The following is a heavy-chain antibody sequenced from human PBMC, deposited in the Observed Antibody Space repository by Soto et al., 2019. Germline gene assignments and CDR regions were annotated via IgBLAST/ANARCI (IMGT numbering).Heavy chain of an antibody. Sequence: GGSLRLSCSASGFTFSTYVMHWVRQAPGKGLEYVSGINSDGAGTYLAGSVKGRFTISRDNSKNTLYLQMSSLRPEDTAMYYCVKGSPQSGHYSDSSAYLNYFESWGQGTLVTVSS. J-gene: IGHJ4*02. D-gene: IGHD3-22*01. CDR3: VKGSPQSGHYSDSSAYLNYFES. CDR2: INSDGAGT. CDR1: GFTFSTYV. V-gene: IGHV3-64D*08.